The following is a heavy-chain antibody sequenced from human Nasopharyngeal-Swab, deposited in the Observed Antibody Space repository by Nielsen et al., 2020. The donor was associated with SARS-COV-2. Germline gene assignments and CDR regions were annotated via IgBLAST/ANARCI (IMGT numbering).Heavy chain of an antibody. CDR3: ARGKDCGGGSCNGYHYYGMDV. Sequence: GGSLRLSCAASGFTFSDSAIHWVRQASGKGLEWVGRVRSKGNNYATAYSASVKGRFIIFRDDPTNTVYLQMNSLRAEDTAVYYCARGKDCGGGSCNGYHYYGMDVWGLGTTVTVSS. CDR1: GFTFSDSA. J-gene: IGHJ6*02. V-gene: IGHV3-73*01. D-gene: IGHD2-15*01. CDR2: VRSKGNNYAT.